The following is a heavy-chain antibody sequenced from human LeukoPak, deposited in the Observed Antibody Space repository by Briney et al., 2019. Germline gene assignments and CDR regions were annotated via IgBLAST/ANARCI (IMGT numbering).Heavy chain of an antibody. Sequence: GESLKISCQGSGYSFTSYWIGWVRQMPGKGLEWMGIIYPGDSDTRYSPSFQGQVTISADKSISTAYLQWSSLKASDTAMYYCASVTGDRAAHFDYWGQGTLVTVSS. CDR2: IYPGDSDT. D-gene: IGHD7-27*01. V-gene: IGHV5-51*01. J-gene: IGHJ4*02. CDR1: GYSFTSYW. CDR3: ASVTGDRAAHFDY.